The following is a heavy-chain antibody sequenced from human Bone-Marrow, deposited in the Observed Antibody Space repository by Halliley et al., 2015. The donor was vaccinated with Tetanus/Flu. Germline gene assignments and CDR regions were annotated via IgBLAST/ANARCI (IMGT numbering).Heavy chain of an antibody. J-gene: IGHJ5*01. CDR3: ARGGHDYRKGDWFDS. CDR1: GGSISSGGYY. D-gene: IGHD4-4*01. V-gene: IGHV4-31*02. CDR2: IYYSGTT. Sequence: LRLSCTVSGGSISSGGYYWGWIRQHPGKGLEWIGFIYYSGTTYYNPSLMSRVSLSVDTSKNQFSLRLTSVTAADTAVYYCARGGHDYRKGDWFDSWGQGTLVTVSS.